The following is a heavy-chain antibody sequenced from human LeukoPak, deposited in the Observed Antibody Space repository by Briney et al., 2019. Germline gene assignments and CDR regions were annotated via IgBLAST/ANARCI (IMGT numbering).Heavy chain of an antibody. CDR3: ASSSDYAPYDY. CDR1: GGTFSSYA. Sequence: SVKVSCKASGGTFSSYAISWVRQAPGQGLEWMGRIIPILGIANYAQKFQGRVTITADKSTSTAYMELSSLRSEDTAVYYCASSSDYAPYDYWGQGTLVTVSS. V-gene: IGHV1-69*04. CDR2: IIPILGIA. D-gene: IGHD4-17*01. J-gene: IGHJ4*02.